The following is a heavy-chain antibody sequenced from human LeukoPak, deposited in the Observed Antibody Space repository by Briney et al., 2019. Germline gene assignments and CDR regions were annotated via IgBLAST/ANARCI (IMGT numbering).Heavy chain of an antibody. D-gene: IGHD3-3*01. V-gene: IGHV4-30-2*01. J-gene: IGHJ5*02. CDR3: ARVGPQGTIFAVVKGDWFDP. CDR2: ISHSGSP. Sequence: SETLSLTCTVSGGSISSGGYYWSWIRQPPGQGLEWIGYISHSGSPYYNPSLKSRVTISVDRSKNQFSLKLSSVTAADTAVYYCARVGPQGTIFAVVKGDWFDPWGQGTLVTVSS. CDR1: GGSISSGGYY.